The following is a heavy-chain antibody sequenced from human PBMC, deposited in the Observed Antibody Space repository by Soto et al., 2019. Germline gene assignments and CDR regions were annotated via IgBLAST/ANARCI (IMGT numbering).Heavy chain of an antibody. D-gene: IGHD2-15*01. V-gene: IGHV3-21*01. CDR2: ISSSSSYI. Sequence: EVQLVEYGGGLVKPGGSLRLSCAASGFTFSSYSMNWVRQAPGKGLEWVSSISSSSSYIYYADSVKGRFTISRDNAKNSLYLQMNSLRAEDTAVYYCARAGIAGDAFDIWGQGTMVTVSS. CDR3: ARAGIAGDAFDI. CDR1: GFTFSSYS. J-gene: IGHJ3*02.